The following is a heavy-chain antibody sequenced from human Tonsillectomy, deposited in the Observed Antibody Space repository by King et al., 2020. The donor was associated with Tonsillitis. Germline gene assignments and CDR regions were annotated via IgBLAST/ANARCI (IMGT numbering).Heavy chain of an antibody. Sequence: QLVQSGGGVVQPGRSLRLSCAASGFTFSSYGIHWVRQAPGKGPEWGAVISSDGSKKYYADSVRGRFTISRDNSKNTLYLQMNSLRADDTAVYYCAKARQWLVHFDYWGQGTLVTVSS. CDR1: GFTFSSYG. CDR3: AKARQWLVHFDY. D-gene: IGHD6-19*01. V-gene: IGHV3-30*18. CDR2: ISSDGSKK. J-gene: IGHJ4*02.